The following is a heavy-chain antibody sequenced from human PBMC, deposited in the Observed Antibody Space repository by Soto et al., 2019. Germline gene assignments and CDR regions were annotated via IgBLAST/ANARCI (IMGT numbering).Heavy chain of an antibody. Sequence: QVQLVQSGAEVKKPGASVKVSCKASGYTFTSYGISWVRQAPGQGLEWMGWINPYNGNTNYAQKHQGRVTMTTDTSTNTAYMELRSLGSDDTAVYYCARDWFGIDYWCQGTLVTVSS. CDR2: INPYNGNT. J-gene: IGHJ4*02. V-gene: IGHV1-18*01. CDR1: GYTFTSYG. D-gene: IGHD3-16*01. CDR3: ARDWFGIDY.